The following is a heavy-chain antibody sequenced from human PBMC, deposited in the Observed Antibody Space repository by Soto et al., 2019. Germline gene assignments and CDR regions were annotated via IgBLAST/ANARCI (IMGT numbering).Heavy chain of an antibody. J-gene: IGHJ5*02. CDR1: AFTLTSCS. D-gene: IGHD5-12*01. V-gene: IGHV3-23*01. CDR3: TKGEMATIRNSDDP. Sequence: PGGSLRLSGGSAAFTLTSCSMSWVRQTPWKGLEWVSALSRSGGSTYYADSVKGRFTISRDTSVNTLYLQMINLRVEDTAIYYCTKGEMATIRNSDDPWGQGTLVTVSS. CDR2: LSRSGGST.